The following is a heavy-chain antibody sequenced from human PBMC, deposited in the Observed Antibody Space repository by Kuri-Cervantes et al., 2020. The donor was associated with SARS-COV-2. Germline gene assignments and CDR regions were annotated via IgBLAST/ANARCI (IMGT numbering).Heavy chain of an antibody. CDR2: IIPILGIA. CDR1: GGTFSSYA. V-gene: IGHV1-69*10. Sequence: SVKVSCKASGGTFSSYAISWVRQAPGQGLEWMGGIIPILGIANYAQKFQGRVTITADKSTSTAYMELRSLRSDDTAVYYCAREGAVAGRGYFDYWGQGTLVTVSS. D-gene: IGHD6-19*01. CDR3: AREGAVAGRGYFDY. J-gene: IGHJ4*02.